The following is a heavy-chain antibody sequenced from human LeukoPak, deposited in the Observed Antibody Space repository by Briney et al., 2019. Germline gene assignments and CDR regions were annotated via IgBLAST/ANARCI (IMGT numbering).Heavy chain of an antibody. CDR1: GYTFTSYY. J-gene: IGHJ4*02. Sequence: ASVKVSCKASGYTFTSYYMHWVRQAPGQGLEWMGIINPSGGSTSYAQKFQGRVTMSVDTSKNQFSLKLSSVTAADTAVYYCARDAPHPPIVGATWGLDYWGQGTLVTVSS. D-gene: IGHD1-26*01. CDR3: ARDAPHPPIVGATWGLDY. V-gene: IGHV1-46*01. CDR2: INPSGGST.